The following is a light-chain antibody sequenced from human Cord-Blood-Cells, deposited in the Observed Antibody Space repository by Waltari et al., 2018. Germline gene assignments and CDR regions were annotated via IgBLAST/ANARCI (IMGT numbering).Light chain of an antibody. J-gene: IGKJ1*01. CDR3: QQYYSTPWT. CDR1: QSVLYSSNNKNY. V-gene: IGKV4-1*01. Sequence: DIVMNQSPDSLAVYLGERATINCKSSQSVLYSSNNKNYLAWYQQKPGQPPKLLIYWASTRESGVPDRFSGSGSGTDFTLTISSLQAEDVAVYYCQQYYSTPWTFGQGTKVEIK. CDR2: WAS.